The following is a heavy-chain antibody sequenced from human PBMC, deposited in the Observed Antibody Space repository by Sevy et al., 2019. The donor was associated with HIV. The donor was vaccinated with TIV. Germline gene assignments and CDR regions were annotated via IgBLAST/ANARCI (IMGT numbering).Heavy chain of an antibody. V-gene: IGHV4-61*01. CDR1: GGSVSSGSYY. CDR2: IYYSGST. J-gene: IGHJ5*02. D-gene: IGHD6-13*01. CDR3: AGATWQQLATNWFDP. Sequence: SETLSLTCTVSGGSVSSGSYYWSWIRQPPGKGLEWIGYIYYSGSTNYNPSLKSRVTISVDTSKNQFSLKLSSVTAADTAVYYCAGATWQQLATNWFDPWGQGTLVTVSS.